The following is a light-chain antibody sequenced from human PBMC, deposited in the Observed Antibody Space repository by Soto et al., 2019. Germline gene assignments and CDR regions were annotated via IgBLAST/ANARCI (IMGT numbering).Light chain of an antibody. Sequence: DIQMTQSPSYVSASVGDRVTITCRASQGIKNWLAWYQQKPGKAPNLLIYTGSSLQSGVPSRFSGSGSGTDFTLTINSLQPEDFATYYCQQYYSYPGTFGPGTKVDIK. V-gene: IGKV1-12*01. J-gene: IGKJ3*01. CDR2: TGS. CDR1: QGIKNW. CDR3: QQYYSYPGT.